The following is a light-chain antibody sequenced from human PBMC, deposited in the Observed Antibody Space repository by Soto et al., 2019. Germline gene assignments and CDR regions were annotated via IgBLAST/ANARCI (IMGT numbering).Light chain of an antibody. CDR1: QGISSY. V-gene: IGKV1-9*01. CDR2: AAS. Sequence: IQLTQSPSSLSASVGDRVTITCRASQGISSYLVWYQQKPGKAPKLLIYAASTLQSGVPSRFSGSGSGTDFTLTISSLQPEDFATYYCQHLNGYPQTFGGGNKVEIK. CDR3: QHLNGYPQT. J-gene: IGKJ4*01.